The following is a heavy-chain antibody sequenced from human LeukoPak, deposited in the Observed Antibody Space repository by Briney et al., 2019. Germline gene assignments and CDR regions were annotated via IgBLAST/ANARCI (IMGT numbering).Heavy chain of an antibody. J-gene: IGHJ4*02. V-gene: IGHV3-33*01. Sequence: GGSLRLSCAASGFTFSSNGMHWVRQAPGKGLEWVAVIWYDGSKKYYAGSVRGRFTISRDNSKNTLDLQRDSLRDEDAALYYCARMSGSHIDYWGQGTLVTVSS. CDR1: GFTFSSNG. D-gene: IGHD1-26*01. CDR3: ARMSGSHIDY. CDR2: IWYDGSKK.